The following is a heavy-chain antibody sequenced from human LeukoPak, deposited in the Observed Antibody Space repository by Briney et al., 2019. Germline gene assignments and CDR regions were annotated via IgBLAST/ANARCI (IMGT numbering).Heavy chain of an antibody. Sequence: GGSLRLSCASSGFTFSTYAMHWVRQAPGKGLEWVAFLWYDGSNRYYADSVKGRFTISRDNAKNTLYLQMNSLRAEDTAVYYCAREVSYCSGGSCHYYYYGMDVWGQGTTVTVSS. J-gene: IGHJ6*02. CDR2: LWYDGSNR. D-gene: IGHD2-15*01. CDR1: GFTFSTYA. V-gene: IGHV3-33*01. CDR3: AREVSYCSGGSCHYYYYGMDV.